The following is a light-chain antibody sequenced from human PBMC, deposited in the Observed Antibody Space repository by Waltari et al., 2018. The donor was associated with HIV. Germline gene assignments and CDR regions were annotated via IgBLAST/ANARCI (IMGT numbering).Light chain of an antibody. J-gene: IGLJ3*02. V-gene: IGLV4-69*02. CDR3: QTWRTGLQV. Sequence: QVVLTQPPSASASLVASVRLTCTLSSWHNHYVIAWHQQQPEKGPRFLMKLNSAGRHSKGYGVPDRFSGSSSGAERYLIISSLQSEDAADYFCQTWRTGLQVFGGGTRLTVL. CDR2: LNSAGRH. CDR1: SWHNHYV.